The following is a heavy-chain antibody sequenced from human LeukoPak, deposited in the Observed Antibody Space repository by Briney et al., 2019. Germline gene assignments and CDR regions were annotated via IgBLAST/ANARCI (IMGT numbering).Heavy chain of an antibody. Sequence: PGGPLRLSCAASGFTFSTYTINWVRQAPGKGLEWVSSISSGSRDIYYADSVKGRFTISRDNAKNSLYLQVNSLRAEDTAVYYCARDTYDFWSGSTFDYWGQGTLVTVSS. J-gene: IGHJ4*02. CDR1: GFTFSTYT. D-gene: IGHD3-3*01. CDR3: ARDTYDFWSGSTFDY. V-gene: IGHV3-21*01. CDR2: ISSGSRDI.